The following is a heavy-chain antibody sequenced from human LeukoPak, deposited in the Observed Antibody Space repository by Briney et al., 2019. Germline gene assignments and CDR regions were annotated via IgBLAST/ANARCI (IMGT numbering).Heavy chain of an antibody. J-gene: IGHJ4*02. V-gene: IGHV3-21*06. CDR3: ARPTGYGSIDY. CDR1: GFTFSTYS. Sequence: GSLRLSCAASGFTFSTYSMNWIRQAPGKGLEWVSSIDSSSSYMYYADSMKGRFTISRDNAKNSLHLQMNSLRAEDTAVYYCARPTGYGSIDYWGQGALVSVSS. CDR2: IDSSSSYM. D-gene: IGHD4-17*01.